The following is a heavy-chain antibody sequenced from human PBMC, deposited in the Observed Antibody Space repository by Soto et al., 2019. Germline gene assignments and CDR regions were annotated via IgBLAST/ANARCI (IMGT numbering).Heavy chain of an antibody. Sequence: QVQLVESGGGVVQPGRSLRLSCAASGFTFSSYGMHWVRQAPGKGLEWVAVISYDGSNKYYADSVKGRFTISRDNSKNTLYLQMNSLRAEDTAVYYCAQVRYYYGSGMLVDYWGQGTLVTVSS. CDR1: GFTFSSYG. J-gene: IGHJ4*02. CDR3: AQVRYYYGSGMLVDY. D-gene: IGHD3-10*01. V-gene: IGHV3-30*18. CDR2: ISYDGSNK.